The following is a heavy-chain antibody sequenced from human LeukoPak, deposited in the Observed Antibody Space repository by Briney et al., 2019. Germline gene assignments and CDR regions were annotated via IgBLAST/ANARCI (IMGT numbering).Heavy chain of an antibody. D-gene: IGHD6-13*01. CDR3: ARRLGSSADGILKYYFDY. Sequence: SETLSLTCTVSGVSIISSNYYWGWFRQPPGKGLEWIARVFYTGTTRHNPSLKSRVTISVDTSKNEFSLNLSSVTAEDTAMYYCARRLGSSADGILKYYFDYWGQGTLVTVSS. J-gene: IGHJ4*02. CDR2: VFYTGTT. CDR1: GVSIISSNYY. V-gene: IGHV4-39*01.